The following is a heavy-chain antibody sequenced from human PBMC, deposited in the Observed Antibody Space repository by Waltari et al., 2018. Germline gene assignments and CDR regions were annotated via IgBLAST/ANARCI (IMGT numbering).Heavy chain of an antibody. CDR3: ARNDYGDSLSY. J-gene: IGHJ4*02. Sequence: QVQLVQSGTEVKKPGASVKVSCKASGYTFSSYAIHWVSQAPGQRLEWMGWVNIGNGKTTYSQKLQGRVTITRDTSASIVYMELSSLRSEDSTVYYCARNDYGDSLSYWGQGTLVTVSS. V-gene: IGHV1-3*04. D-gene: IGHD4-17*01. CDR1: GYTFSSYA. CDR2: VNIGNGKT.